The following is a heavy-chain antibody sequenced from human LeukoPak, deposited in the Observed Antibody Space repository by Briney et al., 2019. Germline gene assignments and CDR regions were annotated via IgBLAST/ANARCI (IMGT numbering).Heavy chain of an antibody. J-gene: IGHJ4*02. D-gene: IGHD3-10*01. CDR2: ISSSGSTI. Sequence: GGSLRLSCAASGFTFRSYEMNWVRQAPGKGLEWVSYISSSGSTIYYADSVKGRFTISRDNSKYTLYLEVISLTAEDTAVYYCAKDDAWLRFGEWSQGTLVTVSS. V-gene: IGHV3-48*03. CDR1: GFTFRSYE. CDR3: AKDDAWLRFGE.